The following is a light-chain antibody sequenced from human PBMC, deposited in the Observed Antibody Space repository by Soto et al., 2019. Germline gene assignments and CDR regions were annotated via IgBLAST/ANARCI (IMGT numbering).Light chain of an antibody. CDR3: LQHNSYPIT. CDR2: AAS. Sequence: DIQMTQSPSTLSASVGDRVTITCRASRSVSTSLAWYQKKPGKAPKLLIYAASSLQSGVPSRFSGSGSGTEFTLTISSLQPEDFATYYCLQHNSYPITFGQGTRLEI. CDR1: RSVSTS. J-gene: IGKJ5*01. V-gene: IGKV1-5*01.